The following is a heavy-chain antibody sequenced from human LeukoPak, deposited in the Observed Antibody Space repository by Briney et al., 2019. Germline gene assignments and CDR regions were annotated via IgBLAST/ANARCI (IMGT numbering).Heavy chain of an antibody. CDR2: IYHSGST. D-gene: IGHD6-13*01. V-gene: IGHV4-30-2*01. CDR1: GGSISSGGYF. Sequence: SQTLSLTCAVSGGSISSGGYFWNWIRQPPGKGLEWIGYIYHSGSTSYNPSLKSRVTISVDRSKTQLSLRLSSVTAADTAVYYCARAESSSRYSYWGQGILVTVSS. CDR3: ARAESSSRYSY. J-gene: IGHJ4*02.